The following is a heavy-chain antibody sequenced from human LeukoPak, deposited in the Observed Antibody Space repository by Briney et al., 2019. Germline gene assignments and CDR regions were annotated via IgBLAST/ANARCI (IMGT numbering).Heavy chain of an antibody. J-gene: IGHJ4*02. CDR1: GFTFSSFA. V-gene: IGHV3-64*03. CDR3: VKDPSGNYFYFDY. Sequence: GRSLRLSCSASGFTFSSFAKFWVRQAPGKGLEYVSGISSDGGRTNYADSVKDRFTISRDNSKVTLYLQMTSLRPEDTAIYYCVKDPSGNYFYFDYWGQGTLVTVSS. CDR2: ISSDGGRT. D-gene: IGHD1-26*01.